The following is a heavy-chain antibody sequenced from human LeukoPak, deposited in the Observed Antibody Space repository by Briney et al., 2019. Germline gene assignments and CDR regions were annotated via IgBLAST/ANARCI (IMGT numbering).Heavy chain of an antibody. CDR1: GFTFSSYS. Sequence: GGSLRLSCAASGFTFSSYSMNWVRQAPGKGLEWVSYISSSSSTIYYADSVKGRFTISRDNAKNSLYLQMNSLRAEDTAVYYCARELDLMVRGVRSKTDYWGQGTLVTVSS. J-gene: IGHJ4*02. CDR2: ISSSSSTI. CDR3: ARELDLMVRGVRSKTDY. D-gene: IGHD3-10*01. V-gene: IGHV3-48*01.